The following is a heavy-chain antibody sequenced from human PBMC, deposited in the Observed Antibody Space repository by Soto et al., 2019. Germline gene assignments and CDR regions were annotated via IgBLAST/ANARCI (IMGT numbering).Heavy chain of an antibody. J-gene: IGHJ4*02. CDR1: GGSISSDDW. Sequence: SETLSLTCAVSGGSISSDDWWSWVRQPPGEGLEWIGEIYHSGSANYNPSLKSRVTMSVDTSKNHFSLILSSVTAADTAVYYCARISSGYDYWGQGTLVTVSS. V-gene: IGHV4-4*02. D-gene: IGHD3-22*01. CDR2: IYHSGSA. CDR3: ARISSGYDY.